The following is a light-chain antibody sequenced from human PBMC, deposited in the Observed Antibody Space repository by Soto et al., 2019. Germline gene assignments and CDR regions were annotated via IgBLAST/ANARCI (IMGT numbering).Light chain of an antibody. CDR1: GSNIGAGYG. V-gene: IGLV1-40*01. Sequence: QSVLTQPPSVPGAPGQTVTISCTGSGSNIGAGYGVQWYQQLPGTAPRLLIYGSDDRPSGVPDRFSASVSGNSASLAITGLQTEDEAVYYCQSYDSSLRGVFGTGTKVTVL. CDR2: GSD. J-gene: IGLJ1*01. CDR3: QSYDSSLRGV.